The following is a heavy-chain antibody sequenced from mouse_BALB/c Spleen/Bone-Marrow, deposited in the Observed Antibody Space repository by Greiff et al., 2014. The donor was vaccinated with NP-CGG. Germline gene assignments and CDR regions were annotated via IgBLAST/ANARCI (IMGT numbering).Heavy chain of an antibody. CDR1: GFNVKDTY. CDR3: ARYYRYYYAMDY. V-gene: IGHV14-3*02. CDR2: IDPANGNT. J-gene: IGHJ4*01. Sequence: EVQLQQSGAELVKPGASVKLSCTASGFNVKDTYMHWVKQRPEQGLEWIGRIDPANGNTKYDPKFQGKATITADTSSNTAYLQLSSLTSEDTAVYYCARYYRYYYAMDYWGQGTSVTVSS. D-gene: IGHD1-1*01.